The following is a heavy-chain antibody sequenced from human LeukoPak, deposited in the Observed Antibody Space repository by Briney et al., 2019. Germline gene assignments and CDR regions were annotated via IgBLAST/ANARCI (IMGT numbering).Heavy chain of an antibody. V-gene: IGHV3-7*04. CDR3: ARAFGVPEYYFDY. J-gene: IGHJ4*02. CDR2: IKQDGSEK. D-gene: IGHD3-16*01. CDR1: GFTSSSYW. Sequence: GGSLRLSCAASGFTSSSYWMSWVRQAPGKGLEWVANIKQDGSEKYYVDSVKGRFTIYRDNAKNSLYLQMNSLRAEDTAVYYCARAFGVPEYYFDYWGQGTLVTVSS.